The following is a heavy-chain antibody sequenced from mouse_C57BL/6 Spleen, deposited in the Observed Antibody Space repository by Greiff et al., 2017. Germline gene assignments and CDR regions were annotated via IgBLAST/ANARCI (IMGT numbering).Heavy chain of an antibody. D-gene: IGHD4-1*01. CDR1: GFTFSDFY. V-gene: IGHV7-1*01. CDR3: ARDALTGGFDY. J-gene: IGHJ2*01. CDR2: SRNKANDYTT. Sequence: EVHLVESGGGLVQSGRSLRLSCATSGFTFSDFYMEWVRQAPGKGLEWIAASRNKANDYTTEYSASVKGRFIVSRDTSQSILYLQMNALRAEDTAIYYCARDALTGGFDYWGQGTTLTVSS.